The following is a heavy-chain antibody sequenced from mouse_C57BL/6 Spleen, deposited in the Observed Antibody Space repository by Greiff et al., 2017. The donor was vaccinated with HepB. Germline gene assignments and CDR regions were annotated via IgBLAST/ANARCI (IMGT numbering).Heavy chain of an antibody. CDR2: ILPGSGST. D-gene: IGHD2-2*01. Sequence: QVQLQQSGAELMKPGASVKLSCKATGYTFTGYWIEWVKQRPGHGLEWIGEILPGSGSTNYNEKFKGKATFTAYTSSNTAYMQLSSLTTEDSAIYYCASGGLWLRRGDYWGQGTTLTVSS. CDR3: ASGGLWLRRGDY. CDR1: GYTFTGYW. J-gene: IGHJ2*01. V-gene: IGHV1-9*01.